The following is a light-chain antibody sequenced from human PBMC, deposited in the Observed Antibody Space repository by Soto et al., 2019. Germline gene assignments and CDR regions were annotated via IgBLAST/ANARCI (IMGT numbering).Light chain of an antibody. V-gene: IGLV2-14*01. CDR3: SSYTSSRTRVI. CDR1: SSDVGGYSY. J-gene: IGLJ2*01. Sequence: QSALTQPASVSGSPGQSITISCTGTSSDVGGYSYVSWYQQHPGKAPKLMIYEVSNRPSGVSNRFSGSKSGNTASLTISGLQAEDEADYYCSSYTSSRTRVIFGGGTKVTVL. CDR2: EVS.